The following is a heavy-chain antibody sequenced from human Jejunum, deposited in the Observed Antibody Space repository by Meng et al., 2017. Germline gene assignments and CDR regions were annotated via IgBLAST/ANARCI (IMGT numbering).Heavy chain of an antibody. CDR1: CDSVTSGSYH. CDR2: IHHSGIT. Sequence: QVQLQESGPGLVKPSQTLSLACTVSCDSVTSGSYHWSWIRQPPGKGLEWIGYIHHSGITYYNPSLRSRLLISIDTSKRQLSLTLNSVTAADTALYYCATIQSSPHFFNYLGQGTLVTVSS. V-gene: IGHV4-30-4*01. J-gene: IGHJ4*02. D-gene: IGHD6-6*01. CDR3: ATIQSSPHFFNY.